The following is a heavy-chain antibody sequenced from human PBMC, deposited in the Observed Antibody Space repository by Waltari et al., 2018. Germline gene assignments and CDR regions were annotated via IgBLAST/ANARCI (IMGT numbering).Heavy chain of an antibody. J-gene: IGHJ3*01. D-gene: IGHD2-15*01. CDR3: AKEFISSYRGTAGFDV. V-gene: IGHV3-23*01. CDR1: GFSFGGGA. Sequence: EVQLFESGGGLVQPGGSLRLSCAASGFSFGGGALGWVRQSLARGLEWLSAVSGSGSQTFYADSVKGRFTVSRDNSKNTLFLLMNSLSAEDTAVYYCAKEFISSYRGTAGFDVWGQGTSIIVSS. CDR2: VSGSGSQT.